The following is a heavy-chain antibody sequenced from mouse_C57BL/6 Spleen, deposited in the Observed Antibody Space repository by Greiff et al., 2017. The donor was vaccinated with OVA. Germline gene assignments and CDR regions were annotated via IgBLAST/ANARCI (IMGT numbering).Heavy chain of an antibody. CDR2: IDPETGGT. CDR3: TKNYTMDY. V-gene: IGHV1-15*01. Sequence: QVQLQQSGAELVRPGASVTLSCKASGYTFTDYEMHWVKQTPVHGLEWIGAIDPETGGTAYNQKVKGKAILTADKSSSTAYMELRSLTSEDSAVYYCTKNYTMDYWGQGTSVTVSS. J-gene: IGHJ4*01. CDR1: GYTFTDYE.